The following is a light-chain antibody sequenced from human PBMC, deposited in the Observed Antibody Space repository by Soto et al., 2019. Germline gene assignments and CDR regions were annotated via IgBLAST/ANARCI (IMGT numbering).Light chain of an antibody. CDR2: DVS. J-gene: IGLJ2*01. V-gene: IGLV2-11*01. CDR1: SSGVGGYNY. CDR3: CSYAGSYTLV. Sequence: QSALTQPRSVSGSPGQSVTISCTGTSSGVGGYNYVSWYQQHPGKAPKLMIYDVSKRPSRVPDRFSGSKSGNTASLTISGLQAEDEADYYCCSYAGSYTLVFGGGTKLTVL.